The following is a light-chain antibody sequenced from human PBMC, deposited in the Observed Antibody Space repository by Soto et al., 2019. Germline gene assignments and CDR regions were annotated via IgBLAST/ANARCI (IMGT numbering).Light chain of an antibody. Sequence: ENVLTHSPGTLSLSPGERATLSCRASQIVSSSYLAWYQQKPGQAPRLLIYGASSRATGIPDRFSGSGSGTDFTLTISRRLADDDVVEYYQQEYSPHGTFGQGTKVDIK. CDR1: QIVSSSY. CDR2: GAS. V-gene: IGKV3-20*01. CDR3: QQEYSPHGT. J-gene: IGKJ1*01.